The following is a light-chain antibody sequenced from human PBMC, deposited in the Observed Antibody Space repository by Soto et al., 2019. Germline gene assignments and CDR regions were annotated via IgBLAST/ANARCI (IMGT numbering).Light chain of an antibody. J-gene: IGKJ5*01. V-gene: IGKV3-20*01. Sequence: ELVVTQAAATLALSPGERATLSCRASQYITIYLAWYQQKPGQAPRLLIYGASSRATGIPDRFSGSGSGTVFTLTISRLEPEDFAVYYCQQYGSSPITFGEGTRLEIK. CDR2: GAS. CDR1: QYITIY. CDR3: QQYGSSPIT.